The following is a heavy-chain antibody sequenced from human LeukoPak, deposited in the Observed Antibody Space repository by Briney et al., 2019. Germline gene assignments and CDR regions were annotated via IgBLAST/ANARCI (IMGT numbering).Heavy chain of an antibody. CDR1: GFTFSSYE. Sequence: GGSLRLSCAASGFTFSSYEMNWVRQAPGKGLEWVSYISISGSTIYYADSVKGRFTISRDNAKNSLYLQMNSLRAEDTAVYYCASSMIVVVIYAFDIWSQGTMLTVSS. J-gene: IGHJ3*02. CDR2: ISISGSTI. V-gene: IGHV3-48*03. D-gene: IGHD3-22*01. CDR3: ASSMIVVVIYAFDI.